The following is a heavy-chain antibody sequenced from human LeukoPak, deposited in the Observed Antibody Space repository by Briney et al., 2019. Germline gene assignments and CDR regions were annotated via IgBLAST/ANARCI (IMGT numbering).Heavy chain of an antibody. CDR3: ARQFSSSWYNLYYYYYYRDV. D-gene: IGHD6-13*01. V-gene: IGHV4-39*01. CDR2: IYYSGST. J-gene: IGHJ6*03. Sequence: SETLSLTCTVSGGSISSSSYYWGWIRQPPGKGLEWIGSIYYSGSTYYNPSLKSRVTISVDTSKNQFSLKLSSVTAADTAVYYCARQFSSSWYNLYYYYYYRDVWGKGTTVTVSS. CDR1: GGSISSSSYY.